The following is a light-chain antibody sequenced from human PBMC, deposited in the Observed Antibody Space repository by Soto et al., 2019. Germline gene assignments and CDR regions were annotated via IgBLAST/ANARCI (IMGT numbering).Light chain of an antibody. J-gene: IGLJ3*02. CDR1: MRDVGAYNL. CDR2: EVR. V-gene: IGLV2-14*01. Sequence: QSALTQPASVSGSPGQSITISCAGTMRDVGAYNLVSWYQQHPGRAPQLIIYEVRNRPSGISFRFSGSKSGNTASLTISGLQAEDEAVYYCCSYAGNKTVVFGGGTKLTVL. CDR3: CSYAGNKTVV.